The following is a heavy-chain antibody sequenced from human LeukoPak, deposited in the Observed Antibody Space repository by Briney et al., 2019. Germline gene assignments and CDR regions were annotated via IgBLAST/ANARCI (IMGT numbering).Heavy chain of an antibody. J-gene: IGHJ4*02. CDR1: GFIFSSYA. CDR3: ARDPLYTNSPPSYFDY. Sequence: GRSLRLSCAASGFIFSSYAMNWVCQAPGKGLEWVAIISYDGTNKDYADSVKGRFTISRDNSRNTLYLQMNSLRAEDTAVYYCARDPLYTNSPPSYFDYWGQGTLVTVSS. V-gene: IGHV3-30-3*01. CDR2: ISYDGTNK. D-gene: IGHD2-2*02.